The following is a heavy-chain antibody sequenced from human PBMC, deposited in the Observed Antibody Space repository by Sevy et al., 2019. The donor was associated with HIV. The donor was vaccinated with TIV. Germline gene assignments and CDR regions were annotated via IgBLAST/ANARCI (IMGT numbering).Heavy chain of an antibody. J-gene: IGHJ3*02. D-gene: IGHD3-22*01. CDR2: ISGSGGST. Sequence: GGSLRLSCAASGLTFTSYAMNWVRQAPGKGLEWVSTISGSGGSTYYGDSVKGRFTISRDNSKNTLYLQMSSLRAEDTAVYYCAKDRYESSGYYPEGAFDIWGQGTKVTVSS. V-gene: IGHV3-23*01. CDR1: GLTFTSYA. CDR3: AKDRYESSGYYPEGAFDI.